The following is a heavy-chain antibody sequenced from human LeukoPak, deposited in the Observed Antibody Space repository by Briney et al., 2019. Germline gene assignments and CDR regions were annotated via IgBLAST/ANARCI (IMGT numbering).Heavy chain of an antibody. J-gene: IGHJ4*02. V-gene: IGHV3-33*01. D-gene: IGHD7-27*01. CDR2: IWYDGINK. Sequence: GGSLRLSCAASGFTFTSYGMHWVRQAPGKGLEWVAVIWYDGINKYYGDSVKGRFTISRDNSKNTLYLQMNSLRAEDTAMYYCARDRQYEDWGYYFDYWGQGTLVTVSS. CDR1: GFTFTSYG. CDR3: ARDRQYEDWGYYFDY.